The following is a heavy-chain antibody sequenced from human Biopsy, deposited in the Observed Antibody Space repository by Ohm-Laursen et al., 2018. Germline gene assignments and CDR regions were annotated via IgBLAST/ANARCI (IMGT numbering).Heavy chain of an antibody. V-gene: IGHV3-23*01. D-gene: IGHD3-3*01. J-gene: IGHJ4*02. Sequence: SLRLSCAAFGFTFPSFTMSWVRQAPGKGLQWVSGISGSGGNTYYADSARGRFNISRDNSKSRLYLQMTGLRAEDSALYYCAKDPDFWRGGEGDFWGRGTLVTVSS. CDR2: ISGSGGNT. CDR3: AKDPDFWRGGEGDF. CDR1: GFTFPSFT.